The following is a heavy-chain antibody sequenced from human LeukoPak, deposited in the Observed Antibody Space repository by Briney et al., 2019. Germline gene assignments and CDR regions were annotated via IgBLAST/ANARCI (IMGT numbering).Heavy chain of an antibody. Sequence: ASVKVSCKASGYTFTSYDINWVRQAIGQGLEWMGWMNPNSGNTGYAQKFQGRVTMTRNTSISTAYMELSSLRSEDTAVYYCARVREDFWSGYPYYFDYWGQGTLVTVSS. CDR2: MNPNSGNT. J-gene: IGHJ4*02. CDR3: ARVREDFWSGYPYYFDY. V-gene: IGHV1-8*01. D-gene: IGHD3-3*01. CDR1: GYTFTSYD.